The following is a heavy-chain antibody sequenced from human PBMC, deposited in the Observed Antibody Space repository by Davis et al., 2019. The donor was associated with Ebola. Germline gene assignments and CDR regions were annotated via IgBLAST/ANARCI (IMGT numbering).Heavy chain of an antibody. CDR2: INQDGSEK. V-gene: IGHV3-7*03. CDR1: GFTFSGHW. Sequence: GESLKISCEVSGFTFSGHWMTWVRQAPGKGLEWVANINQDGSEKNYVDSVKGRFTISRDNAKSSLYVYMNSLRGDDTAVYYCARHHYMRIDYWGQGSVVTVSS. J-gene: IGHJ4*02. CDR3: ARHHYMRIDY. D-gene: IGHD4-11*01.